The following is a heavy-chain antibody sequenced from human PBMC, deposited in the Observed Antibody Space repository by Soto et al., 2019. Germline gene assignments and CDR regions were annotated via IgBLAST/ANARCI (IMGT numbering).Heavy chain of an antibody. CDR3: ARVLPPFDP. Sequence: QVQLVQSGAEVKKPGASVKVSCKASGYTFTSYGISWWRQAPGQGLDGMGWVNAYNGNTKNAQKLQGRVTMTTDTSTSKDYMEQRSRRSHDTAGYYCARVLPPFDPGGEGTLVTVTS. CDR1: GYTFTSYG. J-gene: IGHJ5*02. CDR2: VNAYNGNT. V-gene: IGHV1-18*01.